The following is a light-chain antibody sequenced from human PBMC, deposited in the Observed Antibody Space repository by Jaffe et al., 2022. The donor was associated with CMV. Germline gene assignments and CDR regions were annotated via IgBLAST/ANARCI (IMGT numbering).Light chain of an antibody. CDR1: QGISNY. CDR2: AAS. CDR3: QHLNNYPYI. V-gene: IGKV1-9*01. Sequence: DIQLTQSPSFLSASVGDRVTITCRASQGISNYLAWYQQNPGKVPKLLIYAASTLQSGVPSRFSGSGSGTEFTLTITSLQPEDSATYYCQHLNNYPYIFGQGTKLEIK. J-gene: IGKJ2*01.